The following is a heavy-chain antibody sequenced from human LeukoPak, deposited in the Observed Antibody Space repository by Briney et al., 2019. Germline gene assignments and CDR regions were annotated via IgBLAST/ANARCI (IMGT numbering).Heavy chain of an antibody. Sequence: PGGSLRLSCAASGFSFSTYGMHWVRQAPGKGLEWVALIWNAGTNTYYADSVKGRFTISRDNSKNTLYLQMNSLRAEDTAAYYCVGDTPPGGDYYLDYWSQGTLVSVSS. CDR2: IWNAGTNT. CDR1: GFSFSTYG. J-gene: IGHJ4*02. CDR3: VGDTPPGGDYYLDY. D-gene: IGHD3-16*01. V-gene: IGHV3-33*01.